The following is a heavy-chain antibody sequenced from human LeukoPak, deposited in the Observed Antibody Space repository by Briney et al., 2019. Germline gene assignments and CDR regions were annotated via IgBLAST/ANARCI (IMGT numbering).Heavy chain of an antibody. CDR1: GFTFSSYS. CDR2: ISSSSTYI. CDR3: ARITLVRGVVKREIDY. V-gene: IGHV3-21*01. J-gene: IGHJ4*02. D-gene: IGHD3-10*01. Sequence: GGSLRLSCAASGFTFSSYSMNWVRQAPGKGLEWVSSISSSSTYIQYADSVKGRFTVSRDNAKNSPFLQMNSLRVEDTAVYYCARITLVRGVVKREIDYWGQGTLVTVSS.